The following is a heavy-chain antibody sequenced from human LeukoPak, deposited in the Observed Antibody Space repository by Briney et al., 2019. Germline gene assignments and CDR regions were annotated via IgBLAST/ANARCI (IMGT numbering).Heavy chain of an antibody. CDR2: MSPDSGNT. CDR1: GYTFTSYD. J-gene: IGHJ3*02. CDR3: ARSGSPLYCSSTSCSPGAFDI. Sequence: ASVKVSCKASGYTFTSYDINWVRQATGQGLVWMGWMSPDSGNTGYAQKFQGRVTMTRDTSISTAYMELSSLRSEDTAVYYCARSGSPLYCSSTSCSPGAFDIWGHGTMVTVSS. V-gene: IGHV1-8*01. D-gene: IGHD2-2*01.